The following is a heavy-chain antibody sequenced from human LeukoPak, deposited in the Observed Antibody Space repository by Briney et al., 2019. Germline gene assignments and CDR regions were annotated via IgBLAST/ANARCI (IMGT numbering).Heavy chain of an antibody. J-gene: IGHJ6*02. D-gene: IGHD3-22*01. CDR3: ARRYDSSGYHLTLYYYYYGMDV. V-gene: IGHV4-34*01. CDR1: GGSFSGYY. CDR2: INHSGST. Sequence: SETLSLTCAVYGGSFSGYYWSWIRQPPGKGLEWIGVINHSGSTNYNPSLKSRVTISVDTSKNQFSLKLSSVTAADTAVYYCARRYDSSGYHLTLYYYYYGMDVWGQGTTVTVSS.